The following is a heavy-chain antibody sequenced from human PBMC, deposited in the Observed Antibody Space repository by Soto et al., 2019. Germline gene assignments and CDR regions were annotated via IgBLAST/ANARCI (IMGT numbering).Heavy chain of an antibody. CDR3: ARDRVRVTMVRGVIITMNWFDP. V-gene: IGHV1-18*01. CDR2: ISAYNGNT. CDR1: GYTFTSYG. Sequence: ASVKVSCKASGYTFTSYGISWVRQAPGQGLEWMGWISAYNGNTNYAQKLQGRVTMTTDTSTSTAYMELRSLRSDDTAVYYCARDRVRVTMVRGVIITMNWFDPWGQGTLVNVSS. D-gene: IGHD3-10*01. J-gene: IGHJ5*02.